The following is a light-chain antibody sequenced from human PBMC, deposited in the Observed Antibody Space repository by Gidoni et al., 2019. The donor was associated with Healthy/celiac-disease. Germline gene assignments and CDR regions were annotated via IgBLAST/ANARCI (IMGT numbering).Light chain of an antibody. CDR1: QSVLYSSNNKNY. Sequence: DIVMTQSPDYLAVSLGERATINCKSNQSVLYSSNNKNYLAWYQQKPGQPPKLLIYWASTRESGVPDRFSGSGSGTDFTLTISSLQAEDVAVYYCQQYYSTPRTFGQGTKVEIK. V-gene: IGKV4-1*01. CDR2: WAS. J-gene: IGKJ1*01. CDR3: QQYYSTPRT.